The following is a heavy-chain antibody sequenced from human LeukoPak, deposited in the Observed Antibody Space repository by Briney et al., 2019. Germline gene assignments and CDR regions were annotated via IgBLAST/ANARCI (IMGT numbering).Heavy chain of an antibody. V-gene: IGHV1-18*04. Sequence: ASAKVSCKASGYTFTSYGISWVRQAPGQGLEWMGWISAYNGNTNYAQKLQGRVTMTTDTSTSTAYMELRSLRSDDTAVYYCAREITMVRGVPLYYFDYWGQGTLVTVSP. J-gene: IGHJ4*02. CDR2: ISAYNGNT. CDR3: AREITMVRGVPLYYFDY. CDR1: GYTFTSYG. D-gene: IGHD3-10*01.